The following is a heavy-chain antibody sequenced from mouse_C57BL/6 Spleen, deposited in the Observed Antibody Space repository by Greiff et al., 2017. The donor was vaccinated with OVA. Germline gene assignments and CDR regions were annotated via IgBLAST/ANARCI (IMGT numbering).Heavy chain of an antibody. CDR2: IDPSDSYT. CDR1: GYTFTSYW. V-gene: IGHV1-50*01. Sequence: VQLQQSGAELVKPGASVKLSCKASGYTFTSYWMQWVKQRPGQGLEWIGEIDPSDSYTNYNQKFKGKATLTVDTSSSTAYMQLSSLTSEDSAVYYCAKGWLLRDYAMDYWGQGTSVTVSS. CDR3: AKGWLLRDYAMDY. D-gene: IGHD2-3*01. J-gene: IGHJ4*01.